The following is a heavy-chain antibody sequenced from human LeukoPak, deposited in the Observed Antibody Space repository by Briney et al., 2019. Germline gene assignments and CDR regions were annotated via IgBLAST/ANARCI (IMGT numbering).Heavy chain of an antibody. D-gene: IGHD5-18*01. CDR3: AKAGQLWPYFDY. V-gene: IGHV3-30*18. Sequence: GGSLRLSCAASGFTFSSYGMHWVRQAPGKGLEWVAVISYDGSNKYYADSVKGRFTISRDNSKNTLYLQMNSLRAEDTAVYYCAKAGQLWPYFDYWGQGTLVTVSS. CDR2: ISYDGSNK. CDR1: GFTFSSYG. J-gene: IGHJ4*02.